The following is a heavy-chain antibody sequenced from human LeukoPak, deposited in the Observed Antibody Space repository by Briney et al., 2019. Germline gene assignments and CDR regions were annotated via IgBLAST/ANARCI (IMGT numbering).Heavy chain of an antibody. CDR1: GFTFSSYS. D-gene: IGHD3-10*01. Sequence: GGSLRLSCAASGFTFSSYSMNWVRQAPGKGLEWVSSISSSSSYIYYADSVKGRFTISRDNAKNSLYLQMNSLRAEDTAVYYCAKDWSHGSGSYYSLDYWGQGTLVTVSS. CDR2: ISSSSSYI. V-gene: IGHV3-21*01. J-gene: IGHJ4*02. CDR3: AKDWSHGSGSYYSLDY.